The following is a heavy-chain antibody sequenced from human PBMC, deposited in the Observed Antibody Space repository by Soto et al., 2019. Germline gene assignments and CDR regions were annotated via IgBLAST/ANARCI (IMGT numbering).Heavy chain of an antibody. Sequence: SETLSLTCTVSGDSSSSGNYYWSWIRQPPGQGLEWIGYIFYSGTTYYNPSLKSRVTISLDTSGNQFSLKLNSVTAADTAVYYCARDLHITETKLNYYYYAMDVCGQGPTVTVYS. J-gene: IGHJ6*02. CDR2: IFYSGTT. CDR3: ARDLHITETKLNYYYYAMDV. V-gene: IGHV4-30-4*01. D-gene: IGHD1-20*01. CDR1: GDSSSSGNYY.